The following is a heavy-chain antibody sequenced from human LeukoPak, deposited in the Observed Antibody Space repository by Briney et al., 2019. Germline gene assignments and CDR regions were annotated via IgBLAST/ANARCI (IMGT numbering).Heavy chain of an antibody. CDR2: ISGSGGSA. CDR3: AKHRLRAFDI. J-gene: IGHJ3*02. D-gene: IGHD5/OR15-5a*01. V-gene: IGHV3-23*01. CDR1: AFTFNSYA. Sequence: GGSLRLSCAASAFTFNSYAMSWVRQAPGKGLEWVSAISGSGGSAYYADSVKGRFTISRDNSKNTLYLQMNSLRAEDTAVYYCAKHRLRAFDIWGQGTMVTVSS.